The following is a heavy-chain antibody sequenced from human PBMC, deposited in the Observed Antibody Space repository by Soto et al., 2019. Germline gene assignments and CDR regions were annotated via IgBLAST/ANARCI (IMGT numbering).Heavy chain of an antibody. J-gene: IGHJ4*02. Sequence: QVRLVQSGGGVVQPGRSLTLSCVASGYIFGNNGMHWVRQAPGKGLEWVAVVWSHGTDQYYGDSVKGRFTVSKDDSTKTVYLRMNSLRAEDTAIYYCGKDIRSGSIDYWGQGTLVTVSS. V-gene: IGHV3-33*06. CDR2: VWSHGTDQ. CDR3: GKDIRSGSIDY. D-gene: IGHD1-1*01. CDR1: GYIFGNNG.